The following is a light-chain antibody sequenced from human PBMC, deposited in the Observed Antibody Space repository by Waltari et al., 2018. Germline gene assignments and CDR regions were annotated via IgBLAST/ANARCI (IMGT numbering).Light chain of an antibody. CDR3: QNHERLPAT. Sequence: EIVLTQSPGTLSLSPGERATLSCRASQSIGRYLAWYQQKPDQAPRLLIYGASNRATGIPDRFSGSGYGTDFSLTISRLEPEDFAVYYCQNHERLPATFGQGTKVEIK. CDR2: GAS. J-gene: IGKJ1*01. CDR1: QSIGRY. V-gene: IGKV3-20*01.